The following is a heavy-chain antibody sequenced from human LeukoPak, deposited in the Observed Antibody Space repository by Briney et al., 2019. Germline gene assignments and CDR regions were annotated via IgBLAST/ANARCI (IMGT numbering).Heavy chain of an antibody. CDR3: ARDCKIFSLSTRHRRSALGWFYYFDY. V-gene: IGHV1-2*04. Sequence: ASVKVSCKASGYTFTGYYIHWVRQAPGQGLEWMGWINPNSGGTNYAQKFQGWVTMTRDTSISTAYMELSRLRSDDTAVYYCARDCKIFSLSTRHRRSALGWFYYFDYWGQGTLVTVSS. J-gene: IGHJ4*02. D-gene: IGHD3-9*01. CDR1: GYTFTGYY. CDR2: INPNSGGT.